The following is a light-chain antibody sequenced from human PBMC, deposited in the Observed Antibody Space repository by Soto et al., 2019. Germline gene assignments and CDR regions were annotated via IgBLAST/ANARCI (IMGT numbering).Light chain of an antibody. J-gene: IGKJ1*01. CDR3: LQHYNFSWT. V-gene: IGKV1-5*01. CDR1: QSINNW. Sequence: DIQMTQSPSTLSASVGDRVTITCRASQSINNWLAWYQQRPGKAPKLLIYDASTLERGVPSRFSGTGSGTEFILTIISLQPDDFATYYCLQHYNFSWTFGQGTKVDIK. CDR2: DAS.